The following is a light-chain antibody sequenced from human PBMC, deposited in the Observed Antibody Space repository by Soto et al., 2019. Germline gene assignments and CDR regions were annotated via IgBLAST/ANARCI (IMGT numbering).Light chain of an antibody. V-gene: IGKV3-15*01. Sequence: EIVMTQSPATLSVSPGERATLSCRASQGVTSNLAWYQQKPGQAPRLLIYGASTRATGIPARFSGSGSGTEFTLTISSLQSEDFAVYYCQQYNNFFTFGPGTKVDIK. CDR2: GAS. CDR1: QGVTSN. J-gene: IGKJ3*01. CDR3: QQYNNFFT.